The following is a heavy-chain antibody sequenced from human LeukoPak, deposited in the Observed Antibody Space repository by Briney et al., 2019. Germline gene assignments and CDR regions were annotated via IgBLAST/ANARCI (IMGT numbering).Heavy chain of an antibody. D-gene: IGHD2-15*01. J-gene: IGHJ3*02. CDR1: GYSFTNYW. CDR3: ARLRGGYCSGGSCQRYAFDI. V-gene: IGHV5-51*01. CDR2: IFPGDSDT. Sequence: PGESLKISCKGSGYSFTNYWIGWVRQMPGKGLECMGIIFPGDSDTRYTPSFQGQVTISGDKSIRTGYLHWSNLKASDTAMYYCARLRGGYCSGGSCQRYAFDIWGQGTMVTDSS.